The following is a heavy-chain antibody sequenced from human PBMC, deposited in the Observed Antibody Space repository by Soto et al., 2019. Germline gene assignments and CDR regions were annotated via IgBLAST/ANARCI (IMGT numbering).Heavy chain of an antibody. J-gene: IGHJ3*02. CDR3: AKDGNYDFWSGYYNDAFDI. D-gene: IGHD3-3*01. V-gene: IGHV3-30*18. Sequence: QVQLVESGGGVVQPGRSLRLSCAASGFTFSSYGMHWVRQAPGKGLEWVAVISYDGSNKYYADSVKGRFTISRDNSKNTLYLQMNSLRAEDMAVYYCAKDGNYDFWSGYYNDAFDIWGQGTMVTVSS. CDR2: ISYDGSNK. CDR1: GFTFSSYG.